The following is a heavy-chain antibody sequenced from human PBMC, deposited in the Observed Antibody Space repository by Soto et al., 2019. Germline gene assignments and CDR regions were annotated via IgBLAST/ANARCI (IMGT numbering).Heavy chain of an antibody. J-gene: IGHJ6*02. CDR2: MNPNSGNT. Sequence: GASVKVSCKASGYTFTSYDINWVRQATGQGLEWMGWMNPNSGNTGYAQKFQGRVTMTRNTSISTAYMELSSLRSEDTAVYYCARGLKWTPYYYYGMDVWGQGTTVTVSS. CDR1: GYTFTSYD. D-gene: IGHD1-26*01. V-gene: IGHV1-8*01. CDR3: ARGLKWTPYYYYGMDV.